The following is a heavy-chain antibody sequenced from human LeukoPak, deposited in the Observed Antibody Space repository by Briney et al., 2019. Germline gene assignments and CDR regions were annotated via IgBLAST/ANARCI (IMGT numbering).Heavy chain of an antibody. CDR1: GFTFSSYE. J-gene: IGHJ4*02. V-gene: IGHV3-48*03. D-gene: IGHD6-19*01. CDR3: ASGLSYSSGWSLDY. CDR2: ISSSGSTI. Sequence: AGGSQRLSCAASGFTFSSYEMNWVRQAPGKGLEWVSYISSSGSTIYYADSVKGRFTISRDNAKNSLYLQMNSLRAEDTAVYYCASGLSYSSGWSLDYWGQGTLVTVSS.